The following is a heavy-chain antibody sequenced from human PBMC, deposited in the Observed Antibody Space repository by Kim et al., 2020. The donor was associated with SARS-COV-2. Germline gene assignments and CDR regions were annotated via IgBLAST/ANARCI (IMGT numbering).Heavy chain of an antibody. V-gene: IGHV7-4-1*02. CDR3: ARLGAAASDPADY. J-gene: IGHJ4*02. D-gene: IGHD2-15*01. Sequence: YAQGFTGRFVFSLDTSVSTAYLQISSRKAEDTAVYYCARLGAAASDPADYWGQGTLVTVSS.